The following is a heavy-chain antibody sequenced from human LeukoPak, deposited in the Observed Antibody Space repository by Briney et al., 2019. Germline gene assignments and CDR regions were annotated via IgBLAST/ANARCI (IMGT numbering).Heavy chain of an antibody. CDR3: ARSPSPFITIFGVVTKLYCFDY. J-gene: IGHJ4*02. CDR2: IYYSGST. V-gene: IGHV4-39*01. CDR1: GGSISSSSYY. Sequence: SETLSLTCTVSGGSISSSSYYWGWIRQPPGKGLEWIGSIYYSGSTYYNPSLKSRVTISVDTSKNQFSLKLSSVAAADTAVYYCARSPSPFITIFGVVTKLYCFDYWGQGTLVTVSS. D-gene: IGHD3-3*01.